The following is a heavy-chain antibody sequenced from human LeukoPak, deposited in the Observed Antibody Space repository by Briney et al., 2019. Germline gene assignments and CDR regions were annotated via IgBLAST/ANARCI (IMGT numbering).Heavy chain of an antibody. Sequence: GGSLRLSCAASGFNFRSQNMNWVRQAPGKGLERVSYISSSDGTIYYADYVTGRFTIYRDSVKNSLYLQMNSLREEDTAVYYCAASLYDSSGYNWFDPWGQGTLVTVSS. D-gene: IGHD3-22*01. CDR1: GFNFRSQN. V-gene: IGHV3-48*02. J-gene: IGHJ5*02. CDR2: ISSSDGTI. CDR3: AASLYDSSGYNWFDP.